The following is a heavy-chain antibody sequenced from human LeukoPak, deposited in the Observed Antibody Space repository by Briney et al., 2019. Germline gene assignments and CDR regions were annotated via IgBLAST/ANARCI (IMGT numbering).Heavy chain of an antibody. D-gene: IGHD3-3*01. CDR3: ARGELYDSLDY. V-gene: IGHV1-69*04. Sequence: ASVKVSCKASGGTFSSYAISWVRQAPGQGLEWMGRIIPILGIANYAQKFQGRVTITADKSTSTAYMELRSLRSDDTAVYYCARGELYDSLDYWGQGTLVTVSS. CDR2: IIPILGIA. J-gene: IGHJ4*02. CDR1: GGTFSSYA.